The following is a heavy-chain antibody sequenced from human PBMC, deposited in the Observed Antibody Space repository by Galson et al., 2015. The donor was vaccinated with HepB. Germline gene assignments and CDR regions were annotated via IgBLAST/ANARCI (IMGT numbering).Heavy chain of an antibody. J-gene: IGHJ4*02. V-gene: IGHV3-23*01. CDR2: ISGSGIST. CDR1: GFTFSNYA. CDR3: AKDKGFGDYVWGRYREGYFDY. D-gene: IGHD3-16*02. Sequence: SLRLSCAASGFTFSNYAMNWVRQAPGKGLEWVSVISGSGISTFYADSVKGRFTISSDNSKNTLYLQMNSLRAEDTDVYYCAKDKGFGDYVWGRYREGYFDYWGQGTLVTVSS.